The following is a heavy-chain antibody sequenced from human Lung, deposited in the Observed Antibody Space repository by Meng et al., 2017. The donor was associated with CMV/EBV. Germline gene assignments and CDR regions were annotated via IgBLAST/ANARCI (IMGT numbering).Heavy chain of an antibody. Sequence: GESLKISCAASRFSSYTLNWVRQAPGKGLEWVSSISSSSSYVYYADSVKGRFTISRDNAKNALYLQMNSLRAEDTAVYYCAREGYDYDSGSYYYYFDHWGQESLVTVSS. CDR2: ISSSSSYV. D-gene: IGHD3-10*01. J-gene: IGHJ4*02. V-gene: IGHV3-21*01. CDR1: RFSSYT. CDR3: AREGYDYDSGSYYYYFDH.